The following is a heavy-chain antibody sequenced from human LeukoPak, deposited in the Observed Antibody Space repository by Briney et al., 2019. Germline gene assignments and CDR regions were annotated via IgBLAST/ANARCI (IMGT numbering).Heavy chain of an antibody. D-gene: IGHD3-10*01. V-gene: IGHV1-69*04. J-gene: IGHJ4*02. Sequence: SVKVSRKASGGTFSSYAISWVRQAPGQGLEWMGRIIPILGIANYAQKFQGRVTITADKSTSTAYMELSSLRSEDTAVYYCAVTYGLGSYLDYWGQGTPVTVPS. CDR2: IIPILGIA. CDR1: GGTFSSYA. CDR3: AVTYGLGSYLDY.